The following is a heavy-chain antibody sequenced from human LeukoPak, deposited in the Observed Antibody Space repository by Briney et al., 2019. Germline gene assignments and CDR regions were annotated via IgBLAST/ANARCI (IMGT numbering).Heavy chain of an antibody. CDR1: GFSVRTTY. D-gene: IGHD4-17*01. CDR3: AKGGTTVTTLITDY. CDR2: LYTGGGT. V-gene: IGHV3-53*01. J-gene: IGHJ4*02. Sequence: GGSLRLSCAASGFSVRTTYMSWVRQAPGKGLEWVSVLYTGGGTDHADSVKGRFTISRDNSKNTLYLQMNSLRAEDTAVYYCAKGGTTVTTLITDYWGQGTLVTVSS.